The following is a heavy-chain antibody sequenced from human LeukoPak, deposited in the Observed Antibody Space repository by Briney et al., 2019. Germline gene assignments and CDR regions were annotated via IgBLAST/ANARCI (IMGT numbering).Heavy chain of an antibody. CDR3: ARELGYCSSTSCLSYDY. CDR1: GGPISSYY. D-gene: IGHD2-2*01. V-gene: IGHV4-59*12. J-gene: IGHJ4*02. CDR2: IYYSGST. Sequence: SESLSLTCTVSGGPISSYYWSGIRQPPGKGLEWIGYIYYSGSTNYNPSLKSRVTISVDTSKNQFSLKLSSVTAADTAVYYCARELGYCSSTSCLSYDYWGQGTLVTVSS.